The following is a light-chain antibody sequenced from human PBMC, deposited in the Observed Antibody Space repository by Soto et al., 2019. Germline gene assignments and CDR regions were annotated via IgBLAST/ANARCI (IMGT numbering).Light chain of an antibody. J-gene: IGKJ3*01. CDR1: QDISNY. Sequence: DIQMTQSPSSLSASVGDRVTITCQASQDISNYLNWYQQKPGKAPKLLIYDASNLETGVPSRFSGSGSGTDFTLTVSSLQPEDFVTYYCQQFDDYPFTFGPGTKVDFK. V-gene: IGKV1-33*01. CDR2: DAS. CDR3: QQFDDYPFT.